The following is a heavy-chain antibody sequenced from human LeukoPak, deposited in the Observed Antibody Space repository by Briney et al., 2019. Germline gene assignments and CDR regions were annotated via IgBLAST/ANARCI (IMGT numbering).Heavy chain of an antibody. Sequence: GRSLRLSCAASGFTFSSYGMHWVRQAPGKGLEWVAVIWYGGSNKYYADSVKGRFTISRDNSKNTLYLQMNSLRAEDTAVYYCAKEGSRDRAAAGSHFDYWGQGTLVTVSS. D-gene: IGHD6-13*01. CDR2: IWYGGSNK. J-gene: IGHJ4*02. V-gene: IGHV3-30*18. CDR1: GFTFSSYG. CDR3: AKEGSRDRAAAGSHFDY.